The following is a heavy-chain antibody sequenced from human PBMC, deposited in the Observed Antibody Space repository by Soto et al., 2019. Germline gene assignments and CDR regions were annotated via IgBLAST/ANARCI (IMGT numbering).Heavy chain of an antibody. CDR1: GGTFSSYA. J-gene: IGHJ4*02. CDR3: ARDLGDCSSTSCLYSFDY. Sequence: QVQLVQSGAEVKKPGSSVKVSCKASGGTFSSYAISWVRQAPGQGLEWMGGSIPIFGTANYAQKFQGRVTITADESTSTAYMELSSLRSEDTAVYYCARDLGDCSSTSCLYSFDYWGQGTLVTVSS. CDR2: SIPIFGTA. D-gene: IGHD2-2*01. V-gene: IGHV1-69*01.